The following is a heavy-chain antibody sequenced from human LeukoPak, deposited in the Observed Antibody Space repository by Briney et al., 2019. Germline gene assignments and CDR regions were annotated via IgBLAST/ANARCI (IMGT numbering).Heavy chain of an antibody. CDR1: GFTFTDHP. V-gene: IGHV3-69-1*01. CDR3: AKDRANWAIDD. D-gene: IGHD3-16*01. CDR2: IGGDGIA. J-gene: IGHJ4*02. Sequence: GGSLRLSCVASGFTFTDHPMNWVRQAPGKGLEWISYIGGDGIAFYANSVKGRFTASKDDARKSMYLQMNSLRVEDTAVYYCAKDRANWAIDDWGQGTQVTVSS.